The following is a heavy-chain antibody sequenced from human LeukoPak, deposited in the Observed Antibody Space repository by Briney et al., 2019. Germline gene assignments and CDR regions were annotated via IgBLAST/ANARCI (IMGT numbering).Heavy chain of an antibody. Sequence: SETLSLTCTVSGDSLSPYYWSWIRQPPGKGLEWIGYIHNGGSTEYNPSLESRVTISVDTSKNQFSLRLSSVTAADTAVYFCLGAKQWLSFDLWGQGTMVTVSS. V-gene: IGHV4-59*08. CDR1: GDSLSPYY. D-gene: IGHD3-22*01. J-gene: IGHJ3*01. CDR2: IHNGGST. CDR3: LGAKQWLSFDL.